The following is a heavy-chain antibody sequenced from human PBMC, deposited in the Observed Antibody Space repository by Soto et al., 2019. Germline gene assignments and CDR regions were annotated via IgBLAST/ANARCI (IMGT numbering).Heavy chain of an antibody. CDR3: ARTAPMDAGDKYYYDF. Sequence: SVKVSCKTSGGTLSTFGIGWVRQAPGQGLEWMGGIIPFFGTAEYSQKFEDRITITADESTNTVYMDLRSLTSEDTAIYYCARTAPMDAGDKYYYDFWGQGALVTVSS. CDR2: IIPFFGTA. CDR1: GGTLSTFG. J-gene: IGHJ4*02. D-gene: IGHD3-16*01. V-gene: IGHV1-69*13.